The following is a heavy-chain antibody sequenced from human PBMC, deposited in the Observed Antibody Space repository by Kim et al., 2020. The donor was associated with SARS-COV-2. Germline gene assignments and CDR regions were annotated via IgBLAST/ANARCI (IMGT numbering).Heavy chain of an antibody. Sequence: ADSVKGRVTIATDDSKNSLYLQMNSLKTEDTAFYYCVKGALWVWDSGYGDYWGQGTLVTVSS. CDR3: VKGALWVWDSGYGDY. D-gene: IGHD5-18*01. J-gene: IGHJ4*02. V-gene: IGHV3-43*01.